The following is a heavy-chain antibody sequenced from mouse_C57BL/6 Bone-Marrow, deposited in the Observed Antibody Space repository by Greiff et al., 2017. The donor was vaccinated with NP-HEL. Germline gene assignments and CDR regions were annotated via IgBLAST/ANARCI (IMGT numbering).Heavy chain of an antibody. J-gene: IGHJ3*01. D-gene: IGHD2-4*01. V-gene: IGHV1-59*01. Sequence: VKLQQPGAELVKPGASVKLSCKASGCTFTSYWMHWVKQRPGQGLEWIGVIDPSDSYTNYNQKFKGKATFTVDTSSSTAYMQLSSLTSEDSAVYYCARSDYPWFAYWGQGTLVTVSA. CDR2: IDPSDSYT. CDR3: ARSDYPWFAY. CDR1: GCTFTSYW.